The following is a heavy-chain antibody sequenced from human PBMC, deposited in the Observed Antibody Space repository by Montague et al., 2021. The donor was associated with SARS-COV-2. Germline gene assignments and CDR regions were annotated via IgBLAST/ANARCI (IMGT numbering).Heavy chain of an antibody. CDR1: GDSVDSFS. CDR3: ARHQDLFSTVGVIGFDI. V-gene: IGHV4-59*08. CDR2: ISDSGTT. D-gene: IGHD2-21*01. J-gene: IGHJ3*02. Sequence: SETLSLTCLVSGDSVDSFSWSWTRQSPGKGLEWIGSISDSGTTHINPALKSRAAMSTDRSKNEISLRMTSVTAADTAVYSCARHQDLFSTVGVIGFDIWGPWTMVIISS.